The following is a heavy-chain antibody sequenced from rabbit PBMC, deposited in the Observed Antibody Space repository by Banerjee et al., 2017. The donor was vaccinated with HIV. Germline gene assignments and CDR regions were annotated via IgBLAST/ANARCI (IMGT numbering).Heavy chain of an antibody. J-gene: IGHJ4*01. D-gene: IGHD5-1*01. V-gene: IGHV1S45*01. CDR1: GFSFSSGYY. Sequence: QEQLEESGGDLVKPEGSLTLTCTASGFSFSSGYYMCWVRQAPGKGLEWIACIDVGSSGSTYYASWAKGRFTISKTSSTTVTLQMTSLTAADTATYFCVRSNSGSWLLFKLWGQGTLVTVS. CDR3: VRSNSGSWLLFKL. CDR2: IDVGSSGST.